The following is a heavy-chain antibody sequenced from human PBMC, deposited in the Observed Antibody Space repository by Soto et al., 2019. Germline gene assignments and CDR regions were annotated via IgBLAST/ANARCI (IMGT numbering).Heavy chain of an antibody. V-gene: IGHV3-66*01. Sequence: DVQLVESGGGLVQPGGSLRLSCAASGFSVSFNYMTCVRQAPGKGLEWVSVIHDGGTTYYADSVKGKFTISRDNSKNTLYLQMSSLRAEDTAVYYCARGPYDGEVWGQGTLVTVSS. J-gene: IGHJ4*02. CDR1: GFSVSFNY. CDR2: IHDGGTT. CDR3: ARGPYDGEV. D-gene: IGHD3-10*01.